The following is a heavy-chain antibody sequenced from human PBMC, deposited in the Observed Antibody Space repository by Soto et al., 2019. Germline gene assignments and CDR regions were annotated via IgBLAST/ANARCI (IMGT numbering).Heavy chain of an antibody. V-gene: IGHV4-30-2*01. CDR3: ARVSMVRGVTGWFDP. D-gene: IGHD3-10*01. CDR1: GGPISSGGYS. J-gene: IGHJ5*02. Sequence: ASETLSLTCAVSGGPISSGGYSWSWIRQPPGKGLEWIGYIYHSGSTYYNPSLKSRVTISVDRSKNQFSLKLSSVTAADTAVYYCARVSMVRGVTGWFDPWGQGTLVTVSS. CDR2: IYHSGST.